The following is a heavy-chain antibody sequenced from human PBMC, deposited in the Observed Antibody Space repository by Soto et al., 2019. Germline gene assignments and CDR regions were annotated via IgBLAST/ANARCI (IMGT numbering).Heavy chain of an antibody. D-gene: IGHD6-13*01. Sequence: GGSLRLSCAASGFTFSSYAMSWVRQAPGKGLEWVSAISGSGGSTYYADSVKGRFTISRDNSKNTLYLQMNSLRAEDTAVYYCAKDFRAAAGTLDEFDYWGQGTLVTVSS. CDR1: GFTFSSYA. J-gene: IGHJ4*02. CDR2: ISGSGGST. CDR3: AKDFRAAAGTLDEFDY. V-gene: IGHV3-23*01.